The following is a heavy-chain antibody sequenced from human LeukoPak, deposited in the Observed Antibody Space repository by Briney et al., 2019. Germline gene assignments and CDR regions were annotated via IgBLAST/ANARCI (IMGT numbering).Heavy chain of an antibody. CDR3: ARDFRFLEWLFYGSGSLFDY. V-gene: IGHV3-7*01. CDR1: GFTFSSYW. Sequence: GGSLRLSCAASGFTFSSYWMSWVRQAPGKGLEWVANIKQDGSEKYYVDSVKGRFTISRDNAKNSLYLQMNSLRAEDTAVYYCARDFRFLEWLFYGSGSLFDYWGQGTLVTVSS. CDR2: IKQDGSEK. J-gene: IGHJ4*02. D-gene: IGHD3-3*01.